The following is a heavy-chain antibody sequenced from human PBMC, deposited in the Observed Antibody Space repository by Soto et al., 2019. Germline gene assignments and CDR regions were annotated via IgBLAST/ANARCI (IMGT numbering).Heavy chain of an antibody. Sequence: SVKVSCKASGGTFSSYAISWVRQAPGQGLEWMGGIIPIFGTANYAQKFQGRVTITADESTSTAYMELSSLRSEDTAVYYCARGYGSIVVVVAATRAFDIWGQGTMVTASS. CDR2: IIPIFGTA. D-gene: IGHD2-15*01. CDR1: GGTFSSYA. V-gene: IGHV1-69*13. J-gene: IGHJ3*02. CDR3: ARGYGSIVVVVAATRAFDI.